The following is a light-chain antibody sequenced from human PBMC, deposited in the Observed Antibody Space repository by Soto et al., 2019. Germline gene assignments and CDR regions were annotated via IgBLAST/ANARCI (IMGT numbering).Light chain of an antibody. Sequence: DIQMTQSPSSLSASVGDRVTITCRASQSVNNHLNWYQQKPGKAPKLLIYGSSTLQSGVPSRFSGSGSGTDFSLTITSLQPEDFAIYYCQQSYSNLITFGGGTKVEIK. CDR1: QSVNNH. CDR2: GSS. J-gene: IGKJ4*01. V-gene: IGKV1-39*01. CDR3: QQSYSNLIT.